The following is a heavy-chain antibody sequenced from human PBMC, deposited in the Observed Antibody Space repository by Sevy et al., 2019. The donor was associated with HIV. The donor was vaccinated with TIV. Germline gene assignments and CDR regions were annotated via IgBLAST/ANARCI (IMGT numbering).Heavy chain of an antibody. D-gene: IGHD6-13*01. V-gene: IGHV3-30-3*01. J-gene: IGHJ4*02. CDR1: GFTFSSYA. Sequence: GGSLRLSCAASGFTFSSYAMHWVRQAPGKGLEWVAVISYDGSNKYYADSVKGRFTISRDNSKNTLYLQINSLRAEDTAVYYCARDNPGIAAAGTEFGYFDYWGQGTLVTVSS. CDR2: ISYDGSNK. CDR3: ARDNPGIAAAGTEFGYFDY.